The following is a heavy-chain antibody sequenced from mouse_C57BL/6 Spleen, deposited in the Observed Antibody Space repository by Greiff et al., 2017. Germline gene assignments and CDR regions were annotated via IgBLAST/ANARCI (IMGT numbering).Heavy chain of an antibody. CDR3: ARGGNHRYFDV. V-gene: IGHV1-80*01. CDR2: IYPGDGDT. CDR1: GYAFSSYW. Sequence: QVQLKQSGAELVKPGASVKISCKASGYAFSSYWMNWVKQRPGKGLEWIGQIYPGDGDTNYNGKFKGKATLTADKSSSTAYMQLSSLTSEDSAVYFCARGGNHRYFDVWGTGTTVTVSS. D-gene: IGHD2-1*01. J-gene: IGHJ1*03.